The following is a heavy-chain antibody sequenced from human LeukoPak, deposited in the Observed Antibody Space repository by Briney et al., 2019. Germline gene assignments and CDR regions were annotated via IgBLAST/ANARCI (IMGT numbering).Heavy chain of an antibody. CDR1: GGSISSSSYY. Sequence: SETLSLTCTVSGGSISSSSYYWGWIRQPPGKGLEWIGSIYYSGSTYYNPSLKSRVTISVDTSKNQFSLKLSSVTAADTAVYYCASDCSSTSCSDYWGQGTLVTVSS. CDR2: IYYSGST. J-gene: IGHJ4*02. CDR3: ASDCSSTSCSDY. D-gene: IGHD2-2*01. V-gene: IGHV4-39*01.